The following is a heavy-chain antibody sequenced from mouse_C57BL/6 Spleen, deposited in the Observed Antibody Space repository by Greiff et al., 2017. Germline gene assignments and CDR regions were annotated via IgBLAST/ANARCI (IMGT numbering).Heavy chain of an antibody. J-gene: IGHJ4*01. D-gene: IGHD2-3*01. V-gene: IGHV1-18*01. Sequence: VQLKESGPELVKPGASVKIPCKASGYTFTDYNMDWVKQSHGKSLEWIGDINPNNGGTIYNQKFKGKATLTVEKSSSTAYMELRSLTSEDTAVYYCARCDGYYPSYAMDYWGQGTSVTVSS. CDR3: ARCDGYYPSYAMDY. CDR2: INPNNGGT. CDR1: GYTFTDYN.